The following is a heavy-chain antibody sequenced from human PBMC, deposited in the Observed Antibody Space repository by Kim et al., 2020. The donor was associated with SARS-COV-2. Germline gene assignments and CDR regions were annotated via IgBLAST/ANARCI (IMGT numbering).Heavy chain of an antibody. Sequence: SETLSLTCAVYGGSFSGYYWSWIRQPPGKGLEWIGEINHSGSTNYNPSLKSRVTISVDTSKNQFSLKLSSVTAADTAVYYCARRGAIAVAGKWVSRYYYG. CDR1: GGSFSGYY. CDR2: INHSGST. D-gene: IGHD6-19*01. CDR3: ARRGAIAVAGKWVSRYYYG. V-gene: IGHV4-34*01. J-gene: IGHJ6*01.